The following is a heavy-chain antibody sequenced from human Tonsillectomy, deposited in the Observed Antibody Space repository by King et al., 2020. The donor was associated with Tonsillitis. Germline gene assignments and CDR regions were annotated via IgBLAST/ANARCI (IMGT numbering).Heavy chain of an antibody. CDR3: ARSRGSGWVSWFDP. D-gene: IGHD6-19*01. Sequence: VTLKESGPVLVKPTETLTLTCTASGFSLSNARMGVSWIRQPPGKALEWLAHIFSNDEKSYSTSLKSRLTISKDTSKSQVVLTMTNMDPVDTATYYCARSRGSGWVSWFDPWGQGTLVTVSS. J-gene: IGHJ5*02. CDR1: GFSLSNARMG. V-gene: IGHV2-26*01. CDR2: IFSNDEK.